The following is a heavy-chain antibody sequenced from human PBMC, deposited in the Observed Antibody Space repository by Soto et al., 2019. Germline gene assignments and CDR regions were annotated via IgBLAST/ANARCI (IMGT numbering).Heavy chain of an antibody. D-gene: IGHD6-6*01. V-gene: IGHV1-2*02. Sequence: ASVKVSCKAAGFSFTGYYIHWLRQAPGQGLEWMGWINAHSGGTEYAQKFQGRVTLTRDTSIATAYLTLTSLTSDDTALYYCAKDLTRQLAYWLDPWGQGTQVTVS. CDR1: GFSFTGYY. CDR3: AKDLTRQLAYWLDP. CDR2: INAHSGGT. J-gene: IGHJ5*02.